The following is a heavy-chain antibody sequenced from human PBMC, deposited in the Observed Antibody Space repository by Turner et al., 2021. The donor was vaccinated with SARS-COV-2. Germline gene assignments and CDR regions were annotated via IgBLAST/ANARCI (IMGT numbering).Heavy chain of an antibody. CDR2: IYHTGST. CDR3: VRVDGLVGAFDV. J-gene: IGHJ3*01. V-gene: IGHV4-4*02. D-gene: IGHD1-26*01. CDR1: GVPVTTSSW. Sequence: QESGPRLLEPSGTLSLMCSVSGVPVTTSSWWGWVRQAPGKGLEWIGEIYHTGSTNSNPSLRTRLSMSLDRSHNQFSLNLESMTAADTAVYYCVRVDGLVGAFDVWGQGTEVTVPS.